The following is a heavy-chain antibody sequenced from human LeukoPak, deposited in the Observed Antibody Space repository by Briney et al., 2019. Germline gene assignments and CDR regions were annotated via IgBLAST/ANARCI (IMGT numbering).Heavy chain of an antibody. V-gene: IGHV4-30-4*07. Sequence: SETLSLTCTVSGYSISSGHSWSWIRQPPGKGLEWIGYIYYTESTYYNPSLKSRVTISVDTSKNQFSLKLNSVTAADTAVYYCASHSGGYAYWGQGTLVTVSS. J-gene: IGHJ4*02. D-gene: IGHD5-12*01. CDR3: ASHSGGYAY. CDR2: IYYTEST. CDR1: GYSISSGHS.